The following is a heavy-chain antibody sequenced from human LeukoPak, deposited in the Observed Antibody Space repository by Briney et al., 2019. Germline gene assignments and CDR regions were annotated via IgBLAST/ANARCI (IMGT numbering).Heavy chain of an antibody. CDR3: ARADFYYGSGSYFQRGAFDI. CDR1: GDSASSNSAA. CDR2: TYYRSKWYN. J-gene: IGHJ3*02. V-gene: IGHV6-1*01. Sequence: SQTLSLTCAISGDSASSNSAAWNWIRQSPSRGLEWLGRTYYRSKWYNDYAASVKSRITINPDTSKNQFSLQLNSVTPEDTAVYYCARADFYYGSGSYFQRGAFDIWGQGTMVTVSS. D-gene: IGHD3-10*01.